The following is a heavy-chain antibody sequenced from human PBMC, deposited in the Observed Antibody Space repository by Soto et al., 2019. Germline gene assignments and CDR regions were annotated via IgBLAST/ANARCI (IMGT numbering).Heavy chain of an antibody. CDR2: IHYFGST. D-gene: IGHD1-26*01. CDR3: ARGGSYVGFDS. Sequence: SVTLSITWSVSGGYLISSIDCWSWIRQPPGKGLEWIGYIHYFGSTKYNPSLESRVVISVDTSKNQFSLKVPSVTAADTAIYFCARGGSYVGFDSWGQGAPVNVSS. J-gene: IGHJ4*02. CDR1: GGYLISSIDC. V-gene: IGHV4-61*01.